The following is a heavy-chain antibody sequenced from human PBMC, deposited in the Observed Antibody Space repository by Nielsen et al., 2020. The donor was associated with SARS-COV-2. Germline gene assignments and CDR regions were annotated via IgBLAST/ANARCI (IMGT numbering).Heavy chain of an antibody. D-gene: IGHD4-17*01. Sequence: SETLSLTCTVTGGSLSRYYWSWIRQPPGKGLEWIGYIHDSGSTYFSPSLKSRVTISLDTSKNQFSLELTSVTAADTAVYYCARDYFGDYLDGFDIWGQGTMVTVSS. CDR2: IHDSGST. CDR3: ARDYFGDYLDGFDI. J-gene: IGHJ3*02. CDR1: GGSLSRYY. V-gene: IGHV4-59*01.